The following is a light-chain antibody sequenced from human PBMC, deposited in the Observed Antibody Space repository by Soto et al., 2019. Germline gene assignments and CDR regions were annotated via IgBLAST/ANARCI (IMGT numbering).Light chain of an antibody. CDR3: QQYNGYLYT. V-gene: IGKV1-5*01. CDR1: QSISNW. J-gene: IGKJ2*01. CDR2: DAS. Sequence: DIQMTQSPSTLSASVGDRVTITCRVSQSISNWLAWYQQKPGKAPKVLIYDASSLESGVPSRFSGTGSGTEFTLTINSLQPDDFATYYCQQYNGYLYTFGQGTKLEIK.